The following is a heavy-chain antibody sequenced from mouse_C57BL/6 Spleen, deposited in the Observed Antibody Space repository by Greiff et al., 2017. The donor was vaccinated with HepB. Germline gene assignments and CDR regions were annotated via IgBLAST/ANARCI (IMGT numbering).Heavy chain of an antibody. CDR2: IYPGGGYT. V-gene: IGHV1-63*01. J-gene: IGHJ1*03. Sequence: VQLQQSGAELVRPGTSVKMSCKASGYTFTNYWIGWAKQRPGHGLEWIGDIYPGGGYTNYNEKFKGKATLTADKSSSTAYMQFSSLTSEDSAIYYCARAYYYGSSYERYFDVWGTGTTVTVSS. CDR3: ARAYYYGSSYERYFDV. D-gene: IGHD1-1*01. CDR1: GYTFTNYW.